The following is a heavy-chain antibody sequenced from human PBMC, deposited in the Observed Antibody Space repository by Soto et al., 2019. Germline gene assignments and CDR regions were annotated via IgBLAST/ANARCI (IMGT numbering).Heavy chain of an antibody. V-gene: IGHV4-59*01. D-gene: IGHD3-22*01. J-gene: IGHJ5*02. CDR1: GGSFSNYY. CDR2: IYYSGST. CDR3: AGDPSGYYWFDP. Sequence: SETLSLTCTVSGGSFSNYYWTWIRQPPGKGLEWIGYIYYSGSTNYNPSLKSRVTISVDTSKNQFSLKLSSVTAADTAVYFCAGDPSGYYWFDPWGQGTLVTVSS.